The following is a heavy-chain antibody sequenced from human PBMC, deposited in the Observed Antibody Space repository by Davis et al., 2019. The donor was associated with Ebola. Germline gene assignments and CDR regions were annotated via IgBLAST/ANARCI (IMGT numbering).Heavy chain of an antibody. D-gene: IGHD6-13*01. V-gene: IGHV3-9*03. CDR2: ISWNSGTS. CDR1: GFTFSSYA. Sequence: PGGSLRLSCAASGFTFSSYAMHWVRQAPGKGLEWVSGISWNSGTSGYADSVKGRFTISRDNAKNSLYLQMNSLRPEDMAFYYCAKAIAATNTGFDYWGQGTLVTVSS. CDR3: AKAIAATNTGFDY. J-gene: IGHJ4*02.